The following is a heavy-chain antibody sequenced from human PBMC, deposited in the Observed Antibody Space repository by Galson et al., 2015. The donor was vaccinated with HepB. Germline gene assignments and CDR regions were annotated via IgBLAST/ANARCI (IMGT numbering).Heavy chain of an antibody. J-gene: IGHJ4*02. V-gene: IGHV3-23*01. CDR1: GFTYSSYA. Sequence: SLRLSCAASGFTYSSYAMTWVRQAPGKGLEWVSGISGSGGSTQYADPVKGRFTISRYNTKNNLSLQMNSLRVEGTAVYYCAKDSEEIIRLWLGDLRVYYFDNRGQGALVTVSS. CDR3: AKDSEEIIRLWLGDLRVYYFDN. D-gene: IGHD3-10*01. CDR2: ISGSGGST.